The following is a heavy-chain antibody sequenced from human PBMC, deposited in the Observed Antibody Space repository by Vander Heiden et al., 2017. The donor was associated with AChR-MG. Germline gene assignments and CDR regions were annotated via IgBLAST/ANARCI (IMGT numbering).Heavy chain of an antibody. CDR1: GFTFTTYG. J-gene: IGHJ3*02. CDR2: VSYDGGYN. CDR3: AKALLDGGTTKEPGFDI. D-gene: IGHD3-16*01. V-gene: IGHV3-30*18. Sequence: QVQLVESGGGVVQPETSVRLSCVASGFTFTTYGTHCVRQAPGKGLEWVAVVSYDGGYNYYADSVKGRVTISRDNSKNTLYLQMDSLSAEDTAVYYCAKALLDGGTTKEPGFDIWGQGTMVTVSS.